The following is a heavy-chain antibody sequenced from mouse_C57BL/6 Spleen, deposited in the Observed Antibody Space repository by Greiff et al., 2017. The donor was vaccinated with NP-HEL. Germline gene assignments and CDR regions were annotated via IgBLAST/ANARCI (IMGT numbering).Heavy chain of an antibody. V-gene: IGHV1-7*01. J-gene: IGHJ4*01. D-gene: IGHD2-2*01. CDR3: ARWLPRGDYAMDY. CDR1: GYTFTSYW. CDR2: INPSSGYT. Sequence: VQLKESGAELAKPGASVKLSCKASGYTFTSYWMHWVKQRPGQGLEWIGYINPSSGYTKYNQKFKDKATLTADKSSSTAYMQLSSLTYEDSAVYYCARWLPRGDYAMDYWGQGTSVTVSS.